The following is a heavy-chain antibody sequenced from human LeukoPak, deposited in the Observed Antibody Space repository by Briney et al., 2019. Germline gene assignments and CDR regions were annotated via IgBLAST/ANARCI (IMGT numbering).Heavy chain of an antibody. D-gene: IGHD3-22*01. J-gene: IGHJ3*02. CDR1: GFTFSDYY. Sequence: NPGGSLRLSCAASGFTFSDYYMSWIRQAPGKGLEWVSYISSSGSTIYYADSVKGRFTISRDNAKNSLYLQMNSLRAEDTAVYYCARDSTFVVVTPAGAFDIWGQGTMVTVSS. CDR2: ISSSGSTI. V-gene: IGHV3-11*01. CDR3: ARDSTFVVVTPAGAFDI.